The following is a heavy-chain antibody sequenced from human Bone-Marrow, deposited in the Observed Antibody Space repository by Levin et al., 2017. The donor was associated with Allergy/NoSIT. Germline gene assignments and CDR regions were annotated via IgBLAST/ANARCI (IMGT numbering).Heavy chain of an antibody. J-gene: IGHJ4*02. V-gene: IGHV4-39*07. Sequence: SQTLSLTCTVSGGSISSSSYYWGWIRQPPGKGLEWIGSIYYSGSTYYNPSLKSRVTISVDTSKNQFSLKLSSVTAADTAVYYCARERSIAVALDYWGQGTLVTVSS. CDR2: IYYSGST. CDR1: GGSISSSSYY. CDR3: ARERSIAVALDY. D-gene: IGHD6-19*01.